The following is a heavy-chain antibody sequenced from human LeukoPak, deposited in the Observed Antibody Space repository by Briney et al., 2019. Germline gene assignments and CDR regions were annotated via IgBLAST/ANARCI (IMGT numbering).Heavy chain of an antibody. D-gene: IGHD3-10*01. CDR2: IYYSGST. CDR3: ARSLLLWFGEPSGYFDY. J-gene: IGHJ4*02. Sequence: SETLSLTCTVSGGSISSGGYYWSWIRQHPGKGLEWIGYIYYSGSTYYNPSLKSRVTISVDTSKNQFSLKLSSVTAADTAVYYCARSLLLWFGEPSGYFDYWGQGTLVTVSS. V-gene: IGHV4-31*03. CDR1: GGSISSGGYY.